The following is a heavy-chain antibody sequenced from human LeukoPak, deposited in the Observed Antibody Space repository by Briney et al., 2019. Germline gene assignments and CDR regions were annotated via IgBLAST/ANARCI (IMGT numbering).Heavy chain of an antibody. CDR1: GGSVSPYY. Sequence: PSETLSLTCTVSGGSVSPYYWSWIRQPPGKGLEWVGIIYSSGTTYYNPSLTSRVTISIDTSKNQFSLKLTSVTAADTAVYYCAISVTGANNWFDPWGQGTLVTVSS. V-gene: IGHV4-4*09. CDR2: IYSSGTT. CDR3: AISVTGANNWFDP. J-gene: IGHJ5*02. D-gene: IGHD1-20*01.